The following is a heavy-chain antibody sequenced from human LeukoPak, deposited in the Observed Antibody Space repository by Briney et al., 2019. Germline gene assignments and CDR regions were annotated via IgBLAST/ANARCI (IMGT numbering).Heavy chain of an antibody. CDR2: INPNSGGT. V-gene: IGHV1-2*02. J-gene: IGHJ4*02. Sequence: ASVKVSCKASAYTFTGYYMNWGRHAPGQGLEWMGWINPNSGGTNYAQKFQGRVTMTRDTCITTAYMELSRLRSDDTAVYYCAIVAVVVVPSSDYWGQGTLVTVSS. CDR1: AYTFTGYY. D-gene: IGHD2-2*01. CDR3: AIVAVVVVPSSDY.